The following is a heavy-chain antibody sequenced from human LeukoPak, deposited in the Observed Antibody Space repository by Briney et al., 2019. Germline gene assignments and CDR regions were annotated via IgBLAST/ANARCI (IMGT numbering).Heavy chain of an antibody. CDR2: ISSSSSYI. J-gene: IGHJ6*02. CDR1: GFTFSSYS. Sequence: PGGSLRLSCAASGFTFSSYSMNWARQAPGKGLEWVSSISSSSSYIYYADSVKGRFTISRDNAKNSLYLQMNSLRAEDTAVYYCARTDYYDSSGGNYYYYGMDVWGQGTTVTVSS. CDR3: ARTDYYDSSGGNYYYYGMDV. V-gene: IGHV3-21*01. D-gene: IGHD3-22*01.